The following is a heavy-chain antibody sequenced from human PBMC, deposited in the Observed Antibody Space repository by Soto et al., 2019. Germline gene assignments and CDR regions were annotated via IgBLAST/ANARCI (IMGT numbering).Heavy chain of an antibody. CDR3: ARRATGYYIDY. D-gene: IGHD3-9*01. CDR1: CGSIISRSDY. Sequence: SDTLSLTFTFSCGSIISRSDYWGWIRQPPGKGLELIVSIYYSGSTYYNPSLKIRVTISVDTSKNHFSLKLSSVTAADTAVYYCARRATGYYIDYWGQGTLVTVSS. J-gene: IGHJ4*02. V-gene: IGHV4-39*01. CDR2: IYYSGST.